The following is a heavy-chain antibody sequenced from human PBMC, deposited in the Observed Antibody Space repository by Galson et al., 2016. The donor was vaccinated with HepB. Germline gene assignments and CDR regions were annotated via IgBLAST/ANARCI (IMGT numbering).Heavy chain of an antibody. Sequence: SLRLSCAASGFTFSTYPMHWVRQAPGKGLEWVAIISYDGSNKYYADSVKGRFTISRDNSKNTLSLEMNSLRAEDTAVYYCARVGIAARYYYGMDVWGQRTTVTVSS. CDR1: GFTFSTYP. CDR2: ISYDGSNK. J-gene: IGHJ6*02. CDR3: ARVGIAARYYYGMDV. D-gene: IGHD6-6*01. V-gene: IGHV3-30*04.